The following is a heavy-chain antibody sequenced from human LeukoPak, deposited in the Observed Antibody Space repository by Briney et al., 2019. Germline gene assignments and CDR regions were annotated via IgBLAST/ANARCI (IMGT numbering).Heavy chain of an antibody. Sequence: PSETLSLTCTVSGGSISSYYWNWIWQPPGKGLEWIGYIYYSGSTNYNPSLKSRVTISVDTSKNQFSLKLSSVTAADTAVYYCARGADSSGYYSIFYFDYWGQGTLVTVSS. V-gene: IGHV4-59*01. CDR1: GGSISSYY. CDR3: ARGADSSGYYSIFYFDY. D-gene: IGHD3-22*01. CDR2: IYYSGST. J-gene: IGHJ4*02.